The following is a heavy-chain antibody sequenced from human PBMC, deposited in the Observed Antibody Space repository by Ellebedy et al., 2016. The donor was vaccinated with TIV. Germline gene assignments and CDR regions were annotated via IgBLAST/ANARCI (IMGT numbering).Heavy chain of an antibody. CDR1: GYTFTSYG. V-gene: IGHV4-59*01. D-gene: IGHD3-10*01. J-gene: IGHJ5*02. CDR2: ITWRGST. CDR3: AREEGFGGAWFDP. Sequence: SCKASGYTFTSYGFSWVRQPPGQGLEWIGYITWRGSTNYNPSLKSRITISMDTSKNQIALMVRSVTAADTAIYYCAREEGFGGAWFDPWGQGTLVIVSS.